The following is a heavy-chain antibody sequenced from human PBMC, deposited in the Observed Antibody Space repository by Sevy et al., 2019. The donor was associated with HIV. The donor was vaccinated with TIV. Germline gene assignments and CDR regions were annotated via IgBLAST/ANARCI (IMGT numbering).Heavy chain of an antibody. CDR1: GYSFTSYW. CDR2: IYPGDSDT. J-gene: IGHJ6*02. D-gene: IGHD1-26*01. CDR3: ARLDPKVGAIRDYYYGMDV. Sequence: GESLKISCKGSGYSFTSYWIGWVRQMPGKGLEWMGIIYPGDSDTRYSPSFQGQVTISADKSISTAYLQWSSLKASDTAMYYSARLDPKVGAIRDYYYGMDVWGQGTTVTVSS. V-gene: IGHV5-51*01.